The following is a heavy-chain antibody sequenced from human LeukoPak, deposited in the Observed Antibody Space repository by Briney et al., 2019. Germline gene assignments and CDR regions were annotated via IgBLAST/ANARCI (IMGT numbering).Heavy chain of an antibody. D-gene: IGHD1-26*01. CDR1: GDSSSSGDYY. CDR3: ARLSVWDRYAFDI. V-gene: IGHV4-61*02. Sequence: SETLSLTCTVSGDSSSSGDYYWRWIRQPAGEGVEWNGRISSSGSTNYNPCLNSRVTISVDTPKNQFSLKLSSQTAADTSGYYGARLSVWDRYAFDIWGEGTMVTVS. CDR2: ISSSGST. J-gene: IGHJ3*02.